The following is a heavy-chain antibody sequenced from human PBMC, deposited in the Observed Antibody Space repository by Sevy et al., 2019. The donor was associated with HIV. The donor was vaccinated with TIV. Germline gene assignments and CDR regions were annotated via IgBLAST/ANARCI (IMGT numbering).Heavy chain of an antibody. Sequence: GGSLRLSCAASGFTFSSYSMNWVRQAPGKGLEWVSTILTTGRSTFYANSVKGRFTISTDTSNSTLFLQMDSLRPEDTALYYCARGWPIHFWGQGTLVTVSS. CDR3: ARGWPIHF. D-gene: IGHD6-19*01. CDR1: GFTFSSYS. V-gene: IGHV3-23*05. J-gene: IGHJ4*02. CDR2: ILTTGRST.